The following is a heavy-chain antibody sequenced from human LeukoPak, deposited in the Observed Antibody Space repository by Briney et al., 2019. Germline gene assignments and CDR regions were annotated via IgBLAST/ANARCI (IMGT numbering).Heavy chain of an antibody. J-gene: IGHJ3*02. CDR2: IYHSGSP. Sequence: PETLSLTCTVSGGSISSFYWSWIRQPPGKGLEWIGYIYHSGSPNYNPSLQSRVTISVDTSKNQFSLKLSSVTAADTAVYYCARGGSGWYRPEAFDIWGQGPMVTVSS. V-gene: IGHV4-59*01. D-gene: IGHD6-19*01. CDR1: GGSISSFY. CDR3: ARGGSGWYRPEAFDI.